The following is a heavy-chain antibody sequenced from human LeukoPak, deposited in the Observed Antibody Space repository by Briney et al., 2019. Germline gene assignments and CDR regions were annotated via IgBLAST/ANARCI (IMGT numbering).Heavy chain of an antibody. V-gene: IGHV3-23*01. Sequence: GGSLRLSCAASGFTFSSYAMSWVRQAPGKGLEWVSAISGSGGSTYYADSVEGRFTISRDNSKNTLYLQMNSLRAEDTAVYYCAPYGDYEVDYWGQGTLVTVSS. CDR3: APYGDYEVDY. D-gene: IGHD4-17*01. CDR2: ISGSGGST. J-gene: IGHJ4*02. CDR1: GFTFSSYA.